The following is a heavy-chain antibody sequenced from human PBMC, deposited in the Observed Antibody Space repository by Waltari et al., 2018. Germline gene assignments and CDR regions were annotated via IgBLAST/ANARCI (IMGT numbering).Heavy chain of an antibody. CDR3: ARPIKAAHGAEYYYYGMDV. D-gene: IGHD6-13*01. V-gene: IGHV4-34*01. J-gene: IGHJ6*02. CDR2: INHSGIT. CDR1: GGSFSGYY. Sequence: QVQLQQWGAGLLKPSETLSLTCAVYGGSFSGYYWSWIRQPPGKGLEWIGEINHSGITNHNPALKSRVTISVDTSKNQFSLKLSSVTAADTAVYYCARPIKAAHGAEYYYYGMDVWGQGTTVTVSS.